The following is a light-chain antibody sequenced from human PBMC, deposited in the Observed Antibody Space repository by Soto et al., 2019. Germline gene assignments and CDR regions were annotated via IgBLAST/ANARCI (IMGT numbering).Light chain of an antibody. Sequence: DIQMTQSPSSLSASVGDRVTITCRASQGISNYLAWYQQKPGKVPRLLIYAASTLQSGVPSRFSGSGSGTDFTLTISSPQPEDVATYYCQKYNSAPRTFCQGTKVEIK. J-gene: IGKJ1*01. CDR3: QKYNSAPRT. CDR2: AAS. V-gene: IGKV1-27*01. CDR1: QGISNY.